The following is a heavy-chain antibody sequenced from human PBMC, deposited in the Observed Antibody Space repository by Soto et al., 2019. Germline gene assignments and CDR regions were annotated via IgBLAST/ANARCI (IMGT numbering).Heavy chain of an antibody. CDR3: ARTDRDFYGLDV. V-gene: IGHV3-13*05. J-gene: IGHJ6*02. CDR2: ISAAGDP. CDR1: GFTFRNYD. Sequence: EVQLVESGGGLVQPGGSLRLSCEASGFTFRNYDMHWVRQGTGKGLEWVSGISAAGDPDYADSVKGRFTISRENAQNPFFLQMNSLRVGDTAVYYCARTDRDFYGLDVWGQGTTVIVSS.